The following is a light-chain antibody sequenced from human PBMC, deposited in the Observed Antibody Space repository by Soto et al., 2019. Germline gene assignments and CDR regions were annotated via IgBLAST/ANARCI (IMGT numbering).Light chain of an antibody. CDR1: QSISSY. CDR3: QQSDSTRT. V-gene: IGKV1-39*01. CDR2: GAS. J-gene: IGKJ1*01. Sequence: DIQLTQSPSSLSASLGDRVTITCRASQSISSYLNWYQQKPGKAPKLLIYGASSWQSGVPSRFSGSGSGTDFTLTISSLQPEDFATYYCQQSDSTRTFGQGTKVDIK.